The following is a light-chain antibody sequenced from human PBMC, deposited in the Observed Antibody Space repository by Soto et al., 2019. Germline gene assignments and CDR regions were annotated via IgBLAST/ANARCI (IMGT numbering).Light chain of an antibody. CDR2: SDN. CDR1: SFNVGTNH. CDR3: ATRDERLSGRV. J-gene: IGLJ3*02. Sequence: QSVLTQPPSASGTPGQRVTISCSGSSFNVGTNHVNWYQQLPGTAPKLLIYSDNQRPSGVPDRFSGSKSGTSASLAISGLQSEDEADYYCATRDERLSGRVFGGGTKLTVL. V-gene: IGLV1-44*01.